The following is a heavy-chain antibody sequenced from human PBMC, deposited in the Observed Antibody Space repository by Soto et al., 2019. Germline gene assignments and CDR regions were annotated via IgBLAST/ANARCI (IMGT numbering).Heavy chain of an antibody. J-gene: IGHJ3*02. CDR3: ARGEARDAFDI. V-gene: IGHV4-31*03. Sequence: SETLSLTCTVSGGSISSGGYYWSWIRQHPGKGLEWIGYIYYSGSTYYKPSLKSRVTISVDTSKNQFSLKLSSVTAADTAVYYCARGEARDAFDIWGQGTMVTVSS. CDR1: GGSISSGGYY. CDR2: IYYSGST.